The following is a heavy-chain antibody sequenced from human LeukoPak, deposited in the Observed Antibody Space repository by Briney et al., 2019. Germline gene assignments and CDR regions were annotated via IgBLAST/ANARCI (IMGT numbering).Heavy chain of an antibody. Sequence: SETLSLTCTVSGGSISSYYWSWIRQPPGRGLEWIGYIYYSGSTNYNPSLKSRVTMSVDTSKNQFSLKLSSVTAADTAVYYCARGGRLWFGVRTGYFDLWGRGTLVTVSS. CDR2: IYYSGST. CDR1: GGSISSYY. D-gene: IGHD3-10*01. V-gene: IGHV4-59*12. CDR3: ARGGRLWFGVRTGYFDL. J-gene: IGHJ2*01.